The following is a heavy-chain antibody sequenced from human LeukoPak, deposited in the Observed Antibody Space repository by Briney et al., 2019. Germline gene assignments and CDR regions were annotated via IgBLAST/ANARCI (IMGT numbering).Heavy chain of an antibody. D-gene: IGHD2/OR15-2a*01. Sequence: SETLSLTCTVSGGSISSYYWSWIRQPPGKGLEWIGYIYYSGSTNYNPSLKSRVTISVDTSKNQFSLKLSSVTAADTAVYYCARDNKGQREAFDIWGQGAMVTVSS. CDR2: IYYSGST. CDR1: GGSISSYY. CDR3: ARDNKGQREAFDI. J-gene: IGHJ3*02. V-gene: IGHV4-59*01.